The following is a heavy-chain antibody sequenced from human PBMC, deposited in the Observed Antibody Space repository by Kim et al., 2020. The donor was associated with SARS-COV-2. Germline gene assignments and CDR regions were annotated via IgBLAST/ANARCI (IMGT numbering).Heavy chain of an antibody. CDR3: THSHNASSGRYDAFDI. Sequence: GGSLRLSCAASGFAFNNAWMSWVRQAPGKGLEWVGCIISKTDDGTTDSAATVKGRFTISRDDSKNTLYLQMNSMKTEDTAVYYCTHSHNASSGRYDAFDIWGQGTMVTVSS. CDR2: IISKTDDGTT. D-gene: IGHD3-22*01. V-gene: IGHV3-15*01. J-gene: IGHJ3*02. CDR1: GFAFNNAW.